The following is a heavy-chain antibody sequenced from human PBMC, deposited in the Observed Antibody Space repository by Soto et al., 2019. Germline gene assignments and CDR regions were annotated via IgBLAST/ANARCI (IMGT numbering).Heavy chain of an antibody. CDR1: GGTFSSYA. J-gene: IGHJ4*02. CDR2: IIPIFGTA. CDR3: ARDPGLAYCGGDCYSG. V-gene: IGHV1-69*12. Sequence: QVQLVQSGAEVKKPGSSVKVSCKASGGTFSSYAISWVRQAPGQGLEWMGGIIPIFGTANYAQKFQGRVTITADESTSTADMGLSSLRSEDTAVYYCARDPGLAYCGGDCYSGWGQGTLVTVSS. D-gene: IGHD2-21*02.